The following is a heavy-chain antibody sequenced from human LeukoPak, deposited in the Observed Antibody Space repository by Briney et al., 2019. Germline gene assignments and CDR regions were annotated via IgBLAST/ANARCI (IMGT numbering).Heavy chain of an antibody. J-gene: IGHJ4*02. Sequence: GGSLRLSCVVSGLTFSNRAMTWVRQAPGKGLEWVSSISISGNKILYADSVKGRFTISRDNTKNTLFLQMNSLQTEDTGVYFCANELRPNDYWGQGTLVTVS. CDR3: ANELRPNDY. CDR1: GLTFSNRA. D-gene: IGHD4-17*01. V-gene: IGHV3-23*01. CDR2: ISISGNKI.